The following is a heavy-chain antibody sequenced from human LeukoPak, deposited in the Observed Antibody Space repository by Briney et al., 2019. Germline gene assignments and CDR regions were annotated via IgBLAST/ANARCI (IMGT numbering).Heavy chain of an antibody. CDR2: TSGSGGST. D-gene: IGHD1-14*01. Sequence: PGGSLRLSCAASGFTFRTYAMSWVRQTPGKGLDWVSVTSGSGGSTYYADSVKGRFTISRDNSRNTLYLQMNSLRVEDTAVYYCARTLTGGYFDSWGQGKLVTVSS. V-gene: IGHV3-23*01. CDR3: ARTLTGGYFDS. J-gene: IGHJ4*02. CDR1: GFTFRTYA.